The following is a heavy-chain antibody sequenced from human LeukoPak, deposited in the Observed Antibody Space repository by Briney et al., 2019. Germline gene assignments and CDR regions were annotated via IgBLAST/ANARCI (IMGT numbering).Heavy chain of an antibody. CDR1: GGTFSSYA. J-gene: IGHJ4*02. CDR3: AVVGGSWYEYYFDY. Sequence: GASVKVSCKASGGTFSSYAISWVRQAPGQGLEWMGGIIPIFGTANYAQKFQGRVTITADESTSTAYMELSSLRSEDTAVYYCAVVGGSWYEYYFDYWGQGTLVTVSS. CDR2: IIPIFGTA. V-gene: IGHV1-69*13. D-gene: IGHD6-13*01.